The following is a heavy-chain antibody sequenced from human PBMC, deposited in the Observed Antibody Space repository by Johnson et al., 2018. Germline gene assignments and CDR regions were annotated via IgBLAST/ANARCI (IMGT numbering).Heavy chain of an antibody. Sequence: EVQLVESGGGLVQPGGSLRLSCAASGFPFSSYAMSWVRQAPGKGLEWVSAISGSSGSGGSTYYADSVKGRFTISRDKSKITLYLQMNRLRAEETAVYYCAKGGNYDVSSGYYYRAFNIWGQGTMVTVSS. CDR1: GFPFSSYA. J-gene: IGHJ3*02. D-gene: IGHD3-22*01. V-gene: IGHV3-23*04. CDR2: ISGSSGSGGST. CDR3: AKGGNYDVSSGYYYRAFNI.